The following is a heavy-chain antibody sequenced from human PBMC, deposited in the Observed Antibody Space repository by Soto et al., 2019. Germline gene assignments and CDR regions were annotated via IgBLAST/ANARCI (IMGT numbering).Heavy chain of an antibody. V-gene: IGHV1-69*12. Sequence: QVQLVQSGAEVKKPGSSVKVSCKASGGTFSSYAISWVRQAPGQGLEWMGGIIPIFGTANYAQKFQGRVTIPADEATSTAYMELSSLRSEDTAVYYCAREVTSVEANYCGMDVWGKGTTVTVSS. CDR3: AREVTSVEANYCGMDV. CDR2: IIPIFGTA. D-gene: IGHD4-4*01. CDR1: GGTFSSYA. J-gene: IGHJ6*04.